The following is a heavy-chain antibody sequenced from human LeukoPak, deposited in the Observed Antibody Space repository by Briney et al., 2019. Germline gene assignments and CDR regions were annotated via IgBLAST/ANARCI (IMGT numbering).Heavy chain of an antibody. V-gene: IGHV1-2*02. J-gene: IGHJ4*02. CDR3: ARATDISSWYLAY. CDR2: LSPNSGDT. CDR1: GYTFTGYY. D-gene: IGHD6-13*01. Sequence: ASETVSCTASGYTFTGYYLHWVRQAPGQELEWMGWLSPNSGDTKFAQKFQGRVTMTRDTSISSAYMELSSLTSDDTAVYYCARATDISSWYLAYWGQGSLVTVSS.